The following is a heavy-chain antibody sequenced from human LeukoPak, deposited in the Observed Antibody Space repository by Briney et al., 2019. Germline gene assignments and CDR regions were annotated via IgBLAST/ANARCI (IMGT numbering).Heavy chain of an antibody. CDR2: INFYNGNI. V-gene: IGHV1-18*01. CDR3: ARDLRRGSSSWYVSGGDY. Sequence: ASVKVSCKASGYTFTSYGISWVRQAPGQGLEWMGWINFYNGNIDYAQKPQGRVTMTTDTSTSTAYMELRSLRSDDTAVYYCARDLRRGSSSWYVSGGDYWGQGTLVTVSS. CDR1: GYTFTSYG. J-gene: IGHJ4*02. D-gene: IGHD6-13*01.